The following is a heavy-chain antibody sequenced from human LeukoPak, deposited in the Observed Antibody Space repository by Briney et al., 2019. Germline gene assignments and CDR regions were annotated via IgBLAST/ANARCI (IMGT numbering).Heavy chain of an antibody. CDR3: ARDHCSSTSCRNVGHWFDP. D-gene: IGHD2-2*01. CDR1: GYTFTGYY. CDR2: INPNSGGT. J-gene: IGHJ5*02. Sequence: ASVKVSCRASGYTFTGYYMHWVRQAPGQGLEWMGWINPNSGGTNYAQKFQGRVTMTRDTSISTAYMELSRLRSDDTAVYYCARDHCSSTSCRNVGHWFDPWGQGTLVTVSS. V-gene: IGHV1-2*02.